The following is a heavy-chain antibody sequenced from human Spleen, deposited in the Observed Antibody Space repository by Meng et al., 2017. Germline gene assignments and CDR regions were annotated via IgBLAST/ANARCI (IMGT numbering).Heavy chain of an antibody. CDR3: ASQVFSGLNWFGP. D-gene: IGHD3-10*01. J-gene: IGHJ5*02. CDR2: IYHSGST. Sequence: QVPLQEPGPGLVKPPGTLSLTCAVSGGSISSNNWWSWVRQPPGKGLEWIGEIYHSGSTNYNPSLKSRVTMSVDKSKNQFSLKLSSVTAADTAVYYCASQVFSGLNWFGPWGQGTLVTVSS. CDR1: GGSISSNNW. V-gene: IGHV4-4*03.